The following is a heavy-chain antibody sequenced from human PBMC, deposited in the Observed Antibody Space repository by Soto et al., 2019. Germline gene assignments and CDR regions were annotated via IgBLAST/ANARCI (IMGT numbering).Heavy chain of an antibody. Sequence: EVQVLESGGGLVQPGGFLRLSCAASGFTFSNYPMSWVRQAPGKGLEWVSGMSGSGASTYYADSVKGRFTISRDNCKNTLYLQMNSLRGEDTAIYYCAKVGSGWYYLDYWGQGTLVTVSS. CDR2: MSGSGAST. J-gene: IGHJ4*02. CDR3: AKVGSGWYYLDY. V-gene: IGHV3-23*01. CDR1: GFTFSNYP. D-gene: IGHD6-19*01.